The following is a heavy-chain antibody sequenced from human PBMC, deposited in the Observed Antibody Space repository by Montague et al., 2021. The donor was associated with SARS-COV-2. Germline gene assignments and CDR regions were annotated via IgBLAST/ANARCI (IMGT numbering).Heavy chain of an antibody. CDR1: GGSIDSFY. D-gene: IGHD3-22*01. Sequence: SETLSLTCTVSGGSIDSFYWSWIRRPPGKGLEWIGCIFHSGSTYXNPSLKSRVSMSVDTSKNQVSLRLSSLTAADTAVYYCARGGYYDNTGYYSDYYYNMDVGGQGTTVTVSS. J-gene: IGHJ6*02. CDR2: IFHSGST. CDR3: ARGGYYDNTGYYSDYYYNMDV. V-gene: IGHV4-59*01.